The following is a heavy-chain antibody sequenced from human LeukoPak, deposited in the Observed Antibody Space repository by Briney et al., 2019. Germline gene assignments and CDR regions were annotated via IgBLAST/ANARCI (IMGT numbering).Heavy chain of an antibody. J-gene: IGHJ5*02. CDR1: GYTFTSYG. V-gene: IGHV1-46*01. CDR3: ASGSSNWNDANWFDP. CDR2: INPSGGST. D-gene: IGHD1-1*01. Sequence: GASVKVSCKASGYTFTSYGISWVRQAPGQGLEWMGIINPSGGSTSYAQKFQGRVTMTRDTSTSTVYMELSSLRSDDTAVYYCASGSSNWNDANWFDPWGQGTLVTVSS.